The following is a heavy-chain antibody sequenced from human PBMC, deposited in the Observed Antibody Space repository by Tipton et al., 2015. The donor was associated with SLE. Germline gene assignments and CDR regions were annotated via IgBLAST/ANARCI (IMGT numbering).Heavy chain of an antibody. CDR1: GGSISSSSYY. Sequence: TLSLTCTVSGGSISSSSYYWGWIRQPPGKGLEWIGEINHSGSTNYNPSLKSRVTISVDTSKNQFSLKLSSVTAADTAVYYCARRSSSLPFDYWGQGTLVTVSS. V-gene: IGHV4-39*07. D-gene: IGHD6-13*01. CDR3: ARRSSSLPFDY. J-gene: IGHJ4*02. CDR2: INHSGST.